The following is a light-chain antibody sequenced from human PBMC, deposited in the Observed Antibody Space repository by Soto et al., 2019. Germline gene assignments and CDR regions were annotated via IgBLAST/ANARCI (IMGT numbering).Light chain of an antibody. CDR1: QSISSY. CDR3: QQSYSTPPA. CDR2: AAS. Sequence: DIQMPQSPSSLSASVGDRVTITCRASQSISSYLNWYQQKPGKAPTLLIYAASSLQSGVPSRFSGSGSWTDFTLTISSLQPEDFATYYCQQSYSTPPAFGQGTKVEIK. V-gene: IGKV1-39*01. J-gene: IGKJ1*01.